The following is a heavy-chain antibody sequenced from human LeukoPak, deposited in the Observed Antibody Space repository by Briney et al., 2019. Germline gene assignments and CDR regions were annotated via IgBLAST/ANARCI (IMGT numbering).Heavy chain of an antibody. Sequence: SETLSLTCTVSGGSISSYYWSWIRQPPGKGLEWIGYIYYSGSTNYNPSVQSRVTISVDTSKNQFSLRLSSVTASDTAVYYCARGTADYYGSGTLGYSDNWGQGTLVTVSS. CDR2: IYYSGST. CDR1: GGSISSYY. V-gene: IGHV4-59*08. J-gene: IGHJ4*02. CDR3: ARGTADYYGSGTLGYSDN. D-gene: IGHD3-10*01.